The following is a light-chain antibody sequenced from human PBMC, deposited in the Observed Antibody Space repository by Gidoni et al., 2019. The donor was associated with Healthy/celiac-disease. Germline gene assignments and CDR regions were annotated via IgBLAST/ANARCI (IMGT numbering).Light chain of an antibody. V-gene: IGKV4-1*01. J-gene: IGKJ1*01. CDR1: QSVLYSSNNKNY. CDR3: QQYYSTPPT. CDR2: WAS. Sequence: DIVMNQSPDSMAVSLGERATINCKSSQSVLYSSNNKNYLAWYQQKPGQPPKLLIYWASTRESGVPDRFSGSGSGTDVTLTISSLQAEDVAVYYCQQYYSTPPTFGQGTKVEIK.